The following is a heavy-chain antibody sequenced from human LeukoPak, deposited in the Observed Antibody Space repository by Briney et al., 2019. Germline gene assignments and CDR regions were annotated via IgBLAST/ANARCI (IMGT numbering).Heavy chain of an antibody. D-gene: IGHD4-17*01. CDR3: ARDLWATEYGDPC. J-gene: IGHJ1*01. CDR2: ISSNGGST. Sequence: PGGSLRLSCAASGFTFSSYAMHWVRQAPGKGLEYVSAISSNGGSTYYANSVKGRFTISRDNSKNTLYLQMGSLRAEDMAVYYCARDLWATEYGDPCWGQGTLVTVSS. CDR1: GFTFSSYA. V-gene: IGHV3-64*01.